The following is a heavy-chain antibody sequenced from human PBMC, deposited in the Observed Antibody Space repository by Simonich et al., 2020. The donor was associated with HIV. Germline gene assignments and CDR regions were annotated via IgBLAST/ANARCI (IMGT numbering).Heavy chain of an antibody. CDR1: GGSFSGYF. V-gene: IGHV4-34*01. CDR3: ARHRRVGATTGDAFDI. Sequence: QVQLQQWGAGLLKPSETLSLTCAVYGGSFSGYFWSWIRQPPGRGLEWIAEINHSGSTTYNPPLKRRLTISVDTSKNQFSLKLSSVTAADTAVYYCARHRRVGATTGDAFDIWGQGTMVTVSS. CDR2: INHSGST. J-gene: IGHJ3*02. D-gene: IGHD1-26*01.